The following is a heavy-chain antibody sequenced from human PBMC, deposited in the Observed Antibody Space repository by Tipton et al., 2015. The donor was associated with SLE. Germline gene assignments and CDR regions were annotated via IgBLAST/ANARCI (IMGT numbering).Heavy chain of an antibody. J-gene: IGHJ6*03. CDR1: GFTFSSYS. CDR2: ISSSSSYI. D-gene: IGHD4-11*01. Sequence: SLRLSCAASGFTFSSYSMNWVRQAPGKGLEWVSSISSSSSYIYYADSVKGRFTISRDNAKNSLYLQVNSLRAEDTAVYYCARDYSNYPYYYYYYMDVWGKGTTVTVSS. CDR3: ARDYSNYPYYYYYYMDV. V-gene: IGHV3-21*01.